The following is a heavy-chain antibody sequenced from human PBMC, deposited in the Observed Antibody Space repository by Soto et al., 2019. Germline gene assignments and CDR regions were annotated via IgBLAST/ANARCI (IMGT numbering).Heavy chain of an antibody. CDR1: GFTVSNNY. CDR2: IYSGGYT. D-gene: IGHD3-10*01. V-gene: IGHV3-53*01. J-gene: IGHJ4*02. CDR3: GTDPGGGGY. Sequence: EVQLVESGGGLIQPGGSLRLSCAVSGFTVSNNYMSWVRQAPGKGLEGVSVIYSGGYTAYGDSVKGRFTISRDNSKNTPSLQIKTPRPGDTAVFSCGTDPGGGGYWGQGTLVTVSS.